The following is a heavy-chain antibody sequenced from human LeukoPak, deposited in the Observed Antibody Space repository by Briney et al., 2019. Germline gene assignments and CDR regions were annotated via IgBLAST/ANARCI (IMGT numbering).Heavy chain of an antibody. D-gene: IGHD5-12*01. CDR3: ARANSRHGWMDV. V-gene: IGHV4-59*08. CDR2: IYYSGST. J-gene: IGHJ6*02. CDR1: GGSISSYY. Sequence: PSETLSLTRTVSGGSISSYYWSWIRQPPGKGLEWIGYIYYSGSTNYNPSLKSRVTISVDTSKNQFSLKLSSVTAADTAVYYCARANSRHGWMDVWGQGTTVIVSS.